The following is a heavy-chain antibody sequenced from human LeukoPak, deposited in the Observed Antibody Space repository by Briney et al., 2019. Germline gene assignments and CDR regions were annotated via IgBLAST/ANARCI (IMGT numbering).Heavy chain of an antibody. V-gene: IGHV3-48*01. Sequence: GGSLRLSCAASGFTFSSYWMQWVRQAPGKGLEWVSYISSSSSTIYYADSVKGRFTVSRDNAKNSLYLQTNSLRAEDTAVYYCASPRGYCTNGVCDAFDYWGQGTLLTVSS. CDR2: ISSSSSTI. D-gene: IGHD2-8*01. J-gene: IGHJ4*02. CDR3: ASPRGYCTNGVCDAFDY. CDR1: GFTFSSYW.